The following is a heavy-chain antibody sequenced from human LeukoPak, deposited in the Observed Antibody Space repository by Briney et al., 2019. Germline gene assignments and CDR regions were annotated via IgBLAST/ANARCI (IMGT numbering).Heavy chain of an antibody. CDR3: ARGGSELRWLQIYYFDY. V-gene: IGHV3-30*02. Sequence: PGGSLRLSCAASGFTFSSYGMHWVRQAPGKGLEWVAFIRYDGSNKYYADSVKGRFTISRDNSKNTLYLQMNSLRAEDTAVYYCARGGSELRWLQIYYFDYWGQGTLVTVSS. CDR2: IRYDGSNK. D-gene: IGHD5-24*01. CDR1: GFTFSSYG. J-gene: IGHJ4*02.